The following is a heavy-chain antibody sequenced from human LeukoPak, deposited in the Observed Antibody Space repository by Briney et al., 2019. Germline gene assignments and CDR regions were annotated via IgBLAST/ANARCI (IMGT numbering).Heavy chain of an antibody. CDR2: IYPGDSDT. CDR1: GYSFTSYW. J-gene: IGHJ3*02. V-gene: IGHV5-51*01. CDR3: ARQTATTIFGVVTDAFDI. Sequence: GESLKISCKGSGYSFTSYWIGWVRQMPGKGLEWMGIIYPGDSDTRYSPSFQGQVTISADKSISTAYLQWSSLKASDTAMYYCARQTATTIFGVVTDAFDIWGQGTMVTVSS. D-gene: IGHD3-3*01.